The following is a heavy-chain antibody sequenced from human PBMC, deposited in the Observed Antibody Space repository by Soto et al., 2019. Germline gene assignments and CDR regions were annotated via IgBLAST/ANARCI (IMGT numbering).Heavy chain of an antibody. V-gene: IGHV3-74*01. CDR1: GFTFSSYW. CDR2: INSDGSTR. Sequence: EVQLVESGGGLVQPGGSLRLSCGASGFTFSSYWMHWVRQAPGEGLVWVSRINSDGSTRSYADSVKGRFTICRDNAKNTLFLQMNSLRAEDTAVYYCARVAYGAYHFDSWGQGTLVT. J-gene: IGHJ4*02. D-gene: IGHD2-21*01. CDR3: ARVAYGAYHFDS.